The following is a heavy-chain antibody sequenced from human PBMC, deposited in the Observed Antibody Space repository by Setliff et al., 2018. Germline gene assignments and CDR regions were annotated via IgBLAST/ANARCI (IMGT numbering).Heavy chain of an antibody. Sequence: TLSLTCAVSGGPTIGYYWTWIRQAPGKGLEWIGYIHPWGGSSESTNYSPSLKSRITISLDKSKSQFSLKLTSVTVADTAVYYCARGLHSGTYWGTRPLGLDYWGQGSLVTVSS. V-gene: IGHV4-59*08. CDR1: GGPTIGYY. CDR2: IHPWGGSSEST. CDR3: ARGLHSGTYWGTRPLGLDY. J-gene: IGHJ4*02. D-gene: IGHD1-26*01.